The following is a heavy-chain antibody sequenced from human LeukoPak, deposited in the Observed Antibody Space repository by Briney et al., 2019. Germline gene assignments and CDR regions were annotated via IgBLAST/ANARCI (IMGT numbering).Heavy chain of an antibody. D-gene: IGHD3-9*01. V-gene: IGHV3-15*01. CDR3: TTDLLRYFDWLRFDP. CDR2: IKSKTDGGTT. J-gene: IGHJ5*02. Sequence: GGSLRLSCAASGFTFSNAWMSWVRQAPGKGLEWVGRIKSKTDGGTTDYAAPVKGRFTISRDDSKNTLYLQMNSLKTEDTAVYYCTTDLLRYFDWLRFDPSGQGTLVTVSS. CDR1: GFTFSNAW.